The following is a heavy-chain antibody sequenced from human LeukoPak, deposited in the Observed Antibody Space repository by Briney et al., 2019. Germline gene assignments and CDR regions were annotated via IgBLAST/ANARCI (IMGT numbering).Heavy chain of an antibody. J-gene: IGHJ4*02. CDR3: ARDLFRRGYSSGCWNY. D-gene: IGHD6-19*01. Sequence: GASVKVSCKASGYTFTGYYMHWVRQAPGQGLEWMGWIDPNSGGTNYAQKFQGRVTMTRDTSISTAYMELSRLRSDDTAVYYCARDLFRRGYSSGCWNYWGQGTLVTVSS. V-gene: IGHV1-2*02. CDR1: GYTFTGYY. CDR2: IDPNSGGT.